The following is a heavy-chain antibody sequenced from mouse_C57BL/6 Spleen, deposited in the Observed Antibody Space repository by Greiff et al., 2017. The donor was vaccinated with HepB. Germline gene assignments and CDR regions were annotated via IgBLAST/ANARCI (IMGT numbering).Heavy chain of an antibody. Sequence: VQLKESGAELVKPGASVKLSCTASGFNITDYYMNWVKQRTEQGLEWIGRIDPEDGETKYATKFQGKATITADTSSNTAYLQLSSLTSEDTAGYYCARHGLDAMDYWGQGTSVTVSS. J-gene: IGHJ4*01. CDR1: GFNITDYY. V-gene: IGHV14-2*01. D-gene: IGHD1-1*01. CDR2: IDPEDGET. CDR3: ARHGLDAMDY.